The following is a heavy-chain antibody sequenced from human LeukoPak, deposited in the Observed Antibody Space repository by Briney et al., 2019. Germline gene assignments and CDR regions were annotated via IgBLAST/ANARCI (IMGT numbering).Heavy chain of an antibody. D-gene: IGHD1-26*01. CDR1: GGTFSSYA. CDR2: INPNSGGT. Sequence: ASVRVSCKASGGTFSSYAISWVRQAPGQGLEWMGWINPNSGGTNYAQKFQGWVTMTRDTSISTAYMELSRLRSDDTAVYYCAQSVGARDGMDVWGQGTTVTVSS. CDR3: AQSVGARDGMDV. J-gene: IGHJ6*02. V-gene: IGHV1-2*04.